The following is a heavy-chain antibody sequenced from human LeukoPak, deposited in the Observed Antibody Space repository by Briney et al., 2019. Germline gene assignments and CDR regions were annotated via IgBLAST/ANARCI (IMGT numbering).Heavy chain of an antibody. V-gene: IGHV3-30*18. CDR1: GFTFSSYG. CDR2: ISYDGSNT. D-gene: IGHD5-12*01. CDR3: AKEIGLGYKFDY. J-gene: IGHJ4*02. Sequence: PGGSLRLSCAASGFTFSSYGMHWVRQAPGKGLEWVAVISYDGSNTYYADSVKGRFTISRDNSKNTLYLQMNSLRAEDTAVYYCAKEIGLGYKFDYWGQGTLVTVSS.